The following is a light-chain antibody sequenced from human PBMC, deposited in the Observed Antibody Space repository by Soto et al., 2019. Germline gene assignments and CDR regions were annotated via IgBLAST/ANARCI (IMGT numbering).Light chain of an antibody. Sequence: EIVLTQSPATLSLSPGDRATLSCRASQSVSSHLAWYQQKPGQAPRLLVYDASNRATGIPARFSGSGSGTDFTLTISSLEPVDFAVYYCLQRSNWPQTFGQGTKLEIK. CDR1: QSVSSH. V-gene: IGKV3-11*01. CDR2: DAS. CDR3: LQRSNWPQT. J-gene: IGKJ2*01.